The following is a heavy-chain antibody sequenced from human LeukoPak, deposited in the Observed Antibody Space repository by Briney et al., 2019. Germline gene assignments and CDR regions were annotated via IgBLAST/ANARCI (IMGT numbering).Heavy chain of an antibody. V-gene: IGHV4-34*01. J-gene: IGHJ4*02. CDR3: ARLSASGWYVRPFDY. D-gene: IGHD6-19*01. CDR1: GGSISSYY. CDR2: INHSGST. Sequence: SSETLSLTCTVSGGSISSYYWSWIRQPPGKGLEWIGEINHSGSTNYNPSLKSRVTISVDTSKNQFSLKLSSVTAADTAVYYCARLSASGWYVRPFDYWGQGTLVTVSS.